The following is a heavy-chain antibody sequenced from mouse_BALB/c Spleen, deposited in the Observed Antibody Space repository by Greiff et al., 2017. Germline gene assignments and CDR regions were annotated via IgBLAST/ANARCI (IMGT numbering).Heavy chain of an antibody. D-gene: IGHD1-1*01. V-gene: IGHV1-14*01. Sequence: VHVKQSGPELVKPGASVKMSCKASGYTFTSYVMHWVKQKPGQGLEWIGYINPYNDGTKYNEKFKGKATLTSDKSSSTAYMELSSLTSEDSAVYYCARFITKVVARGMDYGGEGTSVTVSS. CDR2: INPYNDGT. J-gene: IGHJ4*01. CDR3: ARFITKVVARGMDY. CDR1: GYTFTSYV.